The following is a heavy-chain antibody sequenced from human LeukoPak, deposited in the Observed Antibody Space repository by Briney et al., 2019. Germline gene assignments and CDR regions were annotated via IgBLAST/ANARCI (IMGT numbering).Heavy chain of an antibody. D-gene: IGHD2-21*01. V-gene: IGHV3-11*01. CDR2: ISSSGSTI. CDR3: ARDDSTYYFDY. CDR1: GFTFSDYY. J-gene: IGHJ4*02. Sequence: GGSLRLSCAASGFTFSDYYMSWIRQAPRKGLEWVSYISSSGSTIYYADSVKGRFTISRDNAKNSLYLQMNSLRAEDTAVYYCARDDSTYYFDYWGQGTLVTVSS.